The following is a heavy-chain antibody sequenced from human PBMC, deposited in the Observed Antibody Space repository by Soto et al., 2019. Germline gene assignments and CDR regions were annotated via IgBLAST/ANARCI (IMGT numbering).Heavy chain of an antibody. J-gene: IGHJ4*02. Sequence: QVHLVQSGAEVKQPGASVKVFCKASGYTFTSYSIHWVRQAPGQRLEWVGWINTGNGNTKYSQKFQGRVTMTRDTSASTGYMELSSLTSEDTAVYYCAIAVAGTQWGQGTLVTVSS. CDR3: AIAVAGTQ. CDR1: GYTFTSYS. D-gene: IGHD6-19*01. V-gene: IGHV1-3*04. CDR2: INTGNGNT.